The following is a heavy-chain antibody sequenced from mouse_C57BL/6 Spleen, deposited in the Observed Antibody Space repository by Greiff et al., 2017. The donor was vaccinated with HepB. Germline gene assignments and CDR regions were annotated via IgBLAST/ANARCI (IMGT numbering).Heavy chain of an antibody. CDR3: ARSRLRYPYFDY. Sequence: VQLQQSGPELVKPGASVKISCKASGYAFSSSWMNWVKQRPGKGLEWIGRIYPGDGDTNYNGKFKGKATLTADKSSSTAYMQLSSLTSEDSAVYFWARSRLRYPYFDYWGQGTTLTVSS. J-gene: IGHJ2*01. V-gene: IGHV1-82*01. CDR2: IYPGDGDT. D-gene: IGHD1-1*01. CDR1: GYAFSSSW.